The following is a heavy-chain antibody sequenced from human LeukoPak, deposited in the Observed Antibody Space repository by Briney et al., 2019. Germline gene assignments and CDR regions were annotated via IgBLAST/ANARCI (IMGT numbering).Heavy chain of an antibody. CDR1: GFTFSSSA. CDR3: AKQLGYCSDGSCYFPY. CDR2: ISNNGGYT. J-gene: IGHJ4*02. V-gene: IGHV3-23*01. Sequence: GGSLRLSCAASGFTFSSSAMSRVRQAPGKGLEWVSAISNNGGYTYYADSVQGRFTISRDNSKSTLCLQMNSLRAEDTAVYYCAKQLGYCSDGSCYFPYWGQGTLVTVSS. D-gene: IGHD2-15*01.